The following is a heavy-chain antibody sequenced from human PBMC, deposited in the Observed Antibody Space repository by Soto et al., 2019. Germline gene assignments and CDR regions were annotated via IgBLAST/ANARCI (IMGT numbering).Heavy chain of an antibody. V-gene: IGHV1-18*01. J-gene: IGHJ4*02. D-gene: IGHD3-16*01. CDR2: ISAYNGNT. CDR1: GYTFTSYG. CDR3: AGDTSVATPFPDY. Sequence: ASVKVSCKASGYTFTSYGISWVRQAPGQGLEWMGWISAYNGNTNYAQKLQGRVTMTTDTSTRTAYMELSSLRSDDTAVYYWAGDTSVATPFPDYWDQGTLVTVSS.